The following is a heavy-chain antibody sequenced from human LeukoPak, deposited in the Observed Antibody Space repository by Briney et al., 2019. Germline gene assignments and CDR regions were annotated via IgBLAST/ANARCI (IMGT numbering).Heavy chain of an antibody. CDR1: GFTFSNYW. J-gene: IGHJ4*02. V-gene: IGHV3-7*03. D-gene: IGHD6-6*01. CDR3: AREGYSSSALDY. CDR2: IKQDGSEK. Sequence: PGGSLRLSCAASGFTFSNYWMSWVRQAPGKGLEWVANIKQDGSEKYYVDSVKGRFTISRDNAKNSLYLQMNSLRAEDTAVYYCAREGYSSSALDYWGQGTLVTVSS.